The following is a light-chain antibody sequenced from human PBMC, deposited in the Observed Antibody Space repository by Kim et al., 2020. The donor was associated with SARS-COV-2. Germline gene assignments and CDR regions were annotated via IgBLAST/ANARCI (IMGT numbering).Light chain of an antibody. Sequence: VDLGQTARITCGRNNIGSKNVHWYQQKPGQAPVLDIYRDSNRPSGIPERFSGSNSGNTATLTISRAQAGDEADYYCQVWDSSTVVFGGGTQLTVL. V-gene: IGLV3-9*01. CDR2: RDS. CDR1: NIGSKN. CDR3: QVWDSSTVV. J-gene: IGLJ2*01.